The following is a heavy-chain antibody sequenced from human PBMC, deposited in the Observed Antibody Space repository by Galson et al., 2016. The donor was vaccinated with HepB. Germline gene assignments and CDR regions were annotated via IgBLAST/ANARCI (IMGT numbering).Heavy chain of an antibody. CDR2: ISGSGAST. D-gene: IGHD3-22*01. CDR3: ARHFSGSY. Sequence: SLTLSCPASGPTSSNYDMSWVRQAPGRGLEWVSGISGSGASTTYADSVKGRFTISRDNSKNALHPQMNSLRAEDTAMYFCARHFSGSYLGQGTLVTVSS. J-gene: IGHJ4*02. V-gene: IGHV3-23*01. CDR1: GPTSSNYD.